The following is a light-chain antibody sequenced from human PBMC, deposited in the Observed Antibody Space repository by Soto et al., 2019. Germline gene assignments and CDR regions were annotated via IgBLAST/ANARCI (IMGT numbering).Light chain of an antibody. V-gene: IGKV3-15*01. J-gene: IGKJ4*01. CDR2: DAT. CDR1: QSVRNN. CDR3: QQYDNWPPKT. Sequence: EVVMTQSPATLSVSPGERATLSCKASQSVRNNLVWYLQKPGQAPRPIIYDATTRATGIPVRFSGSGSGTEFTLTISSLQSEDVGVHYCQQYDNWPPKTFGGGTKVDIK.